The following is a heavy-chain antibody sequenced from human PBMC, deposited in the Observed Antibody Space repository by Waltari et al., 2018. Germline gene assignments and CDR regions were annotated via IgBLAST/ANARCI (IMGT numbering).Heavy chain of an antibody. CDR1: GYIFTGFS. V-gene: IGHV1-2*02. CDR2: INPKSGAS. Sequence: VQLVQSGAELKKPGASMKVSCKASGYIFTGFSMTWARQAPGQGLDWIGRINPKSGASNSTQKYQGRVTMTRDTSISTAYMELTILRSDDTAVYYCAREGPEGLDFGGQGTLVTVSS. CDR3: AREGPEGLDF. J-gene: IGHJ4*02.